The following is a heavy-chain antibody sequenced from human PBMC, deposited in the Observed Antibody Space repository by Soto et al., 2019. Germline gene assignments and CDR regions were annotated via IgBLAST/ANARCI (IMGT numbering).Heavy chain of an antibody. V-gene: IGHV1-46*03. Sequence: GASVKVSCKASGYTFTTYYMHWVRQAPGQGLEWMGIVNPSTDTTTYAQKFQGRVTMTRDTSTSTVFMELSSLRSEDTAVYYCARAVPSSGWYYFDFWGQGTLVTVSS. CDR2: VNPSTDTT. J-gene: IGHJ4*02. CDR1: GYTFTTYY. D-gene: IGHD6-13*01. CDR3: ARAVPSSGWYYFDF.